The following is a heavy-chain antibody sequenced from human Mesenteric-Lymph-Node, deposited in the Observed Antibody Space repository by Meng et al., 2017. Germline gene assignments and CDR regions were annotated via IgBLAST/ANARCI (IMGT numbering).Heavy chain of an antibody. J-gene: IGHJ4*03. V-gene: IGHV1-18*01. CDR3: AKSKHFYGSGSFYKIPSGFDQ. Sequence: ASVKVSCKTSGNTFTSNAITWVRQAPGQGLEWMGWISAYNGFTKYAQMFQGRVTMTTQTSTSTVYLELRSLTSDDTAVYYCAKSKHFYGSGSFYKIPSGFDQWGQGTLVTVSS. CDR2: ISAYNGFT. CDR1: GNTFTSNA. D-gene: IGHD3-10*01.